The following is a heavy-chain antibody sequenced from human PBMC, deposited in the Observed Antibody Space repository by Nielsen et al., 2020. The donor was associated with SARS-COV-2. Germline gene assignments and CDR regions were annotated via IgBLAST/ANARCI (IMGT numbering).Heavy chain of an antibody. Sequence: GESLKISCAASGFTFSSYAMHWVRQAPGKGLEWVAVISYDGSNKYYADSVKGRFTISRDNSKNTLYLQMNSLRAEDTAVYYCAKDFCSSTSCPPWYYYYGMDVWGQGTTVTVSS. J-gene: IGHJ6*02. CDR1: GFTFSSYA. V-gene: IGHV3-30*04. D-gene: IGHD2-2*01. CDR2: ISYDGSNK. CDR3: AKDFCSSTSCPPWYYYYGMDV.